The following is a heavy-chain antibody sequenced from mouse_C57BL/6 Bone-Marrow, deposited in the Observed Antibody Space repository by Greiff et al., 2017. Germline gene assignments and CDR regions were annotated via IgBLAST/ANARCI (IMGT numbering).Heavy chain of an antibody. J-gene: IGHJ4*01. CDR3: ARRDDYDGDYYAMDY. D-gene: IGHD2-4*01. Sequence: EVQVVESGGGLVKPGGSLKLSCAASGFTFSDSGMHWVRQAPEKGLEWVAYISSGSSTIYYADTVKGRFTISRDNAKNTLFLQMTSLRSEDTAMYYCARRDDYDGDYYAMDYWGQGTSVTVSS. CDR2: ISSGSSTI. V-gene: IGHV5-17*01. CDR1: GFTFSDSG.